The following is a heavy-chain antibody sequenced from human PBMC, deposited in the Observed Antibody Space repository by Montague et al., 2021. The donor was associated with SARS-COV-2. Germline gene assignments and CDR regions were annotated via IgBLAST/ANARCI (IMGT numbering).Heavy chain of an antibody. D-gene: IGHD1-20*01. CDR3: ARDVRVGGGITGARGSDY. Sequence: SLRLSCAASGFTFSDYCMRWIRQAPGKGPVWVSRISPGGAAKDYAGSVKGRFTTSRDNAKKTLYLQLNSLRVDDTAVYYCARDVRVGGGITGARGSDYWGQGTLVTVSS. J-gene: IGHJ4*02. V-gene: IGHV3-11*01. CDR1: GFTFSDYC. CDR2: ISPGGAAK.